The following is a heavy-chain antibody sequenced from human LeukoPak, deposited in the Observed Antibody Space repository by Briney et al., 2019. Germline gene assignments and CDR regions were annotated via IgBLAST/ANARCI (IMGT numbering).Heavy chain of an antibody. CDR2: IKQDGTEK. J-gene: IGHJ4*02. CDR3: ARDSLTSGSYYKVSTFDY. V-gene: IGHV3-7*01. CDR1: GFTFSDFW. D-gene: IGHD3-10*01. Sequence: GGSLRPSCTASGFTFSDFWMSWVRQAPGKGLEWVANIKQDGTEKYHVDSVKGRFTVSRDNAKNSLYLQTNSLGAEDTAVYYCARDSLTSGSYYKVSTFDYWGQGTLVIVSS.